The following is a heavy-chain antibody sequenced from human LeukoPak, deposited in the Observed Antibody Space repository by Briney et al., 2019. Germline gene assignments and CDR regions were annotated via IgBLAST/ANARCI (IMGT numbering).Heavy chain of an antibody. J-gene: IGHJ5*02. D-gene: IGHD3-10*01. CDR2: IKQDGSEK. Sequence: GGSLRLSCEASGFTFSSFAMSWVRQAPGKGLEWVANIKQDGSEKYYVDSVKGRFTISRDNAKNSLYLQMNSLRAEDTAVYYCARQIMVRDIIWFDPWGQGTLVTVSS. CDR3: ARQIMVRDIIWFDP. CDR1: GFTFSSFA. V-gene: IGHV3-7*01.